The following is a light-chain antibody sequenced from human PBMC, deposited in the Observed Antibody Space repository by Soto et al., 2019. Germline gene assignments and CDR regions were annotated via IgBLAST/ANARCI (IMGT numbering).Light chain of an antibody. CDR3: SSYTSSSTYV. J-gene: IGLJ1*01. V-gene: IGLV2-14*01. CDR1: SSDVGGYNY. CDR2: DVS. Sequence: QSVLTQPASVSGSPGQSITISCPGTSSDVGGYNYVSWYQQHPGKAPKLMIYDVSNRPPGVSNRFSGSKSGNTASLTISGLQAEDEADYYCSSYTSSSTYVFGTGTKVTVL.